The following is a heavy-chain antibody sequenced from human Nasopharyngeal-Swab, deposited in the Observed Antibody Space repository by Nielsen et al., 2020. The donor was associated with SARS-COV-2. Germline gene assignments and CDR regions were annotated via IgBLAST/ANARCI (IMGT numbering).Heavy chain of an antibody. D-gene: IGHD2-2*01. V-gene: IGHV3-21*01. CDR3: ARGKAGYCSSTSCYLYFDY. Sequence: LSLTCAASGFTFSSYSMNWVRQAPGKGLEWVSSISSSSSYIYYADSVKGRFTISRDNAKNSLYLQMNSLRAEDTAVYYCARGKAGYCSSTSCYLYFDYWGQGTLVTVSS. CDR2: ISSSSSYI. J-gene: IGHJ4*02. CDR1: GFTFSSYS.